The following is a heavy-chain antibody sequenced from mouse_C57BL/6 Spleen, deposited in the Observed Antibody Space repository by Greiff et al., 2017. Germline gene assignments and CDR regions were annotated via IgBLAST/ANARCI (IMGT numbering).Heavy chain of an antibody. D-gene: IGHD1-1*01. CDR3: ARSIITTVVAEEGYYFDY. V-gene: IGHV1-54*01. J-gene: IGHJ2*01. CDR1: GYAFTNYL. Sequence: QVQLKQSGAELVRPGTSVKVSCKASGYAFTNYLIEWVKQRPGQGLEWIGVINPGSGGTNYTEKFKGKATLTADKSSSTAYMQLSSLTSEDSAVYFCARSIITTVVAEEGYYFDYWGQGTTLTVSS. CDR2: INPGSGGT.